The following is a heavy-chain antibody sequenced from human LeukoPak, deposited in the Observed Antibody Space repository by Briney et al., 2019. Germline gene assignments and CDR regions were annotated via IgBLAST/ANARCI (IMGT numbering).Heavy chain of an antibody. CDR2: IYSGGDT. CDR3: ARDPHSGSYFFDY. V-gene: IGHV3-53*01. Sequence: GGSLRLSCEVSGFTVSSNYMNWVRQAPGKGLEWVSIIYSGGDTFYADSVKGRFTISRDNSKNTLYLQMNSLRAEDTAVYYCARDPHSGSYFFDYWGQGTLVTVSS. CDR1: GFTVSSNY. D-gene: IGHD1-26*01. J-gene: IGHJ4*02.